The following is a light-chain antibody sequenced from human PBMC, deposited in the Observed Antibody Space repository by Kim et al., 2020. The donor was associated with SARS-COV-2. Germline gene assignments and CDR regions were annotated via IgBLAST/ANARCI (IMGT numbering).Light chain of an antibody. CDR2: GKN. Sequence: ALGQTVRITCQGASLRSYYATWYQQKPGQTPILVIYGKNNRPSGIPDRFSGSGSGNTASLTISGTQAGDEADYYCNSRDSNDNVVFGGGTKLTVL. CDR1: SLRSYY. CDR3: NSRDSNDNVV. V-gene: IGLV3-19*01. J-gene: IGLJ2*01.